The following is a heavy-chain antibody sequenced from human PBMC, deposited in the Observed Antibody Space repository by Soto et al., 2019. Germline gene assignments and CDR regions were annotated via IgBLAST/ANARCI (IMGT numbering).Heavy chain of an antibody. CDR2: IDSDGSST. CDR3: ARGRPYGMDV. V-gene: IGHV3-74*01. Sequence: GGSLRLSCAASGFTFGSYWMNWVRQAPGKGLVWVSRIDSDGSSTTYADSVKGRFTTSRDNAKNTLYLQMSSLRVEDTAVYYCARGRPYGMDVWGQGTTVTVYS. J-gene: IGHJ6*02. CDR1: GFTFGSYW.